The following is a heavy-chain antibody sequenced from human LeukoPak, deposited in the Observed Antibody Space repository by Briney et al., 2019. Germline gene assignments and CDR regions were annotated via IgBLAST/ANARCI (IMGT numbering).Heavy chain of an antibody. CDR3: ARGKGKYYYGSYGMDV. CDR2: INHSGST. J-gene: IGHJ6*02. CDR1: GGSIRSSYYY. D-gene: IGHD3-10*01. V-gene: IGHV4-39*07. Sequence: PSETLSLTCTVTGGSIRSSYYYWGWIRQPPGKGLEWIGEINHSGSTNYNPSLKSRVTISVDTSKNQFSLKLSSVTAADTAVYYCARGKGKYYYGSYGMDVWGQGTTVTVSS.